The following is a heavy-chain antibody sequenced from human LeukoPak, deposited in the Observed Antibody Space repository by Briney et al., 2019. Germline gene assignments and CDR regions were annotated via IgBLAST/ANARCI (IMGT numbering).Heavy chain of an antibody. Sequence: PSETLSLTCAVYGGSFSGYYWSWIRQPPGKGLEWIGEINHSGSTNYNPSLKSRVTISVDTSKNQFSLKLSSVTAADTAVYYCPRGYGIYYDSSGYCDYWGQGTLVTVSS. CDR1: GGSFSGYY. D-gene: IGHD3-22*01. V-gene: IGHV4-34*01. CDR2: INHSGST. CDR3: PRGYGIYYDSSGYCDY. J-gene: IGHJ4*02.